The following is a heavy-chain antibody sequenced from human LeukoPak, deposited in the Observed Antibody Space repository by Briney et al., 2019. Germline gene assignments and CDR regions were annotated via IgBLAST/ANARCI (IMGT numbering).Heavy chain of an antibody. D-gene: IGHD3-22*01. CDR2: ISGSGGST. J-gene: IGHJ4*02. Sequence: GGSLRLSCAASGFTFSSYAMSWVRQAPGKGLEWVSAISGSGGSTYYADSVKGRFTISRDNSKNTLYLQMNSLRAEDTAVYYCAKEGVHYDSSGYYFTDAYWGQGTLVTVSS. CDR1: GFTFSSYA. CDR3: AKEGVHYDSSGYYFTDAY. V-gene: IGHV3-23*01.